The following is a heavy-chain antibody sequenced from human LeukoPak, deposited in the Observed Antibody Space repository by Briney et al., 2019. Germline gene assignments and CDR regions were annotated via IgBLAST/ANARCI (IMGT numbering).Heavy chain of an antibody. V-gene: IGHV4-4*07. CDR1: GGSISTYY. Sequence: PSETLSLTCTVSGGSISTYYWSWIRQPAGKGLEWIGRIHTSGDSDYNPSLKSRVTMLVDTSKNQFSLKVRSVTAADTAVYYCAREGSATARPFVSNDYRGQGTLVTVSS. CDR3: AREGSATARPFVSNDY. D-gene: IGHD6-6*01. CDR2: IHTSGDS. J-gene: IGHJ4*02.